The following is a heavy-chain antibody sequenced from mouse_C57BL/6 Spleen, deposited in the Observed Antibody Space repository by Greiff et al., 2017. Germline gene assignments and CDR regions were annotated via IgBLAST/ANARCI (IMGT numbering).Heavy chain of an antibody. D-gene: IGHD3-2*02. CDR1: GYTFTDYY. V-gene: IGHV1-19*01. Sequence: EVQLKESGPVLVKPGASVKMSCKASGYTFTDYYMNWVKQSHGKSLEWIGVINPYNGGTSYNQKFKGKATLTVDKSTSTAYMELNSLTSEDSAVYYCASDLDSSGYVPIAYWGQGTLVTVSA. J-gene: IGHJ3*01. CDR3: ASDLDSSGYVPIAY. CDR2: INPYNGGT.